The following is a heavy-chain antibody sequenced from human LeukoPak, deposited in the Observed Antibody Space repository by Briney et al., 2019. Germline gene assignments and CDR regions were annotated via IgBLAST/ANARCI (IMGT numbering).Heavy chain of an antibody. CDR1: GFTFGSYS. CDR2: IGRSSSSI. D-gene: IGHD3-10*01. CDR3: ARVRYYYGSGSYYNLYYMDV. V-gene: IGHV3-48*01. J-gene: IGHJ6*03. Sequence: PGGSLRLSCAASGFTFGSYSINWVRQAPGKGLEWVSYIGRSSSSIYYADSVKGRFTISRDNAKDSVYLQMNSLRAEDTAVYYCARVRYYYGSGSYYNLYYMDVWGKGTTVTVSS.